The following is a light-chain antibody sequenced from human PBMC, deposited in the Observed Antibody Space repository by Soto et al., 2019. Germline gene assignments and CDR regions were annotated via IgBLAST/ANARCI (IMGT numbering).Light chain of an antibody. J-gene: IGKJ3*01. CDR1: QPVSSN. CDR2: GAS. V-gene: IGKV3-15*01. Sequence: IVMTQSPATLSVSPGERATLSCRASQPVSSNLAWYQQKPGQAPRLLIYGASTRATGIPARFSGSGSGTEFTLTISSLQSEDFTLYYCQQYNDWPFTFGPGTKVDIK. CDR3: QQYNDWPFT.